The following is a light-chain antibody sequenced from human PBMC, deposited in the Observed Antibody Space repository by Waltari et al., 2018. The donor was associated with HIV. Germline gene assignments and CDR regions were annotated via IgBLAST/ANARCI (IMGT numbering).Light chain of an antibody. Sequence: QSALAQPASVSGSPGQPTTISCPGPSSDVGGYNYVSWYQQHPGKAPKLIVYEVSNRPSGVSNRFSGSKSGNTASLTISGLQADDEGDYYCSSYTSSSIPVVIGGGTKLTVL. CDR1: SSDVGGYNY. CDR2: EVS. J-gene: IGLJ2*01. V-gene: IGLV2-14*01. CDR3: SSYTSSSIPVV.